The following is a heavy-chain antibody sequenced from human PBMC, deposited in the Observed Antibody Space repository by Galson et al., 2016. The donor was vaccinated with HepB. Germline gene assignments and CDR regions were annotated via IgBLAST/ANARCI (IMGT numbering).Heavy chain of an antibody. CDR3: ARDEGFYNGMDV. V-gene: IGHV4-61*01. CDR1: XXPVXXXTYX. CDR2: IHDSGNT. J-gene: IGHJ6*02. Sequence: ETLXLTCTVSXXPVXXXTYXXXWVXXSPGKGLDWIGYIHDSGNTNYNPSIKSRVAISRDTSKNQFFLELTSVTAADTAVYYCARDEGFYNGMDVWGQGXPVTVAX. D-gene: IGHD2-2*02.